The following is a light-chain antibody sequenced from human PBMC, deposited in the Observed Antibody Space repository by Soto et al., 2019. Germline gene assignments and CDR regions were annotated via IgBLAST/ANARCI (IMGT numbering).Light chain of an antibody. V-gene: IGKV1-39*01. Sequence: IQMTLTKSSLSAFVGGRVTVSCRASQSISTYLNLYQQKPGKAPNLLIYAASTLQSGVPSSFSGSGSGTDFTLTISSLHPEDSATYYCQQSFIFFITFGQGTLLAIK. J-gene: IGKJ5*01. CDR2: AAS. CDR3: QQSFIFFIT. CDR1: QSISTY.